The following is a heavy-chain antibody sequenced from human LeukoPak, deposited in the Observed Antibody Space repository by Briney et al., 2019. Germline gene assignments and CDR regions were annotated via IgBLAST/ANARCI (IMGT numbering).Heavy chain of an antibody. D-gene: IGHD2-2*01. CDR1: GGSFSGYY. Sequence: SETLSLTCAAYGGSFSGYYWSWIRQPPGKGLEWIGEINHSGSTNYNPSLKSRVTISVDTSKNQFSLKLSSVTAADTAVYYCASFGGDCSSTSCQNPRGFDYWGQGTLVTVSS. V-gene: IGHV4-34*01. J-gene: IGHJ4*02. CDR2: INHSGST. CDR3: ASFGGDCSSTSCQNPRGFDY.